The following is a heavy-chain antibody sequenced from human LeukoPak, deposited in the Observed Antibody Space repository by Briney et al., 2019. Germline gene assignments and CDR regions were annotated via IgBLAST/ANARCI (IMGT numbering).Heavy chain of an antibody. CDR2: ISYDGSNK. J-gene: IGHJ4*02. Sequence: PGRSLRLSCAASGFTLSSYGMHWVRQAPGKGLEWVAVISYDGSNKYYADSVKGRFTISRDNSKNTPYLQMNSLRAEDTAVYYCAKAGLFDYWGQGTLVTVSS. CDR1: GFTLSSYG. V-gene: IGHV3-30*18. CDR3: AKAGLFDY.